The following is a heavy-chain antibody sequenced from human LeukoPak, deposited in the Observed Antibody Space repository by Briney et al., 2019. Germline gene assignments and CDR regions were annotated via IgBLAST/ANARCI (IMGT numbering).Heavy chain of an antibody. V-gene: IGHV3-21*04. CDR2: ISPTSSYM. CDR3: VRDADGGNSWFDT. CDR1: GFTFTDFY. D-gene: IGHD4-23*01. Sequence: PGGSLRLSCAAPGFTFTDFYMNWVRQAPGKGLEWVSWISPTSSYMYYADSVKGRFTISRDNAKNSLYLQMNSLRAEDTALYYSVRDADGGNSWFDTWGQGTLVTVSS. J-gene: IGHJ5*02.